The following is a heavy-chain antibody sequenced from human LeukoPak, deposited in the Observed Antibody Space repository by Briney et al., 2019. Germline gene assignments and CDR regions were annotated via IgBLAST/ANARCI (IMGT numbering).Heavy chain of an antibody. V-gene: IGHV3-23*01. D-gene: IGHD1-26*01. Sequence: DPGGSLRLSCAASGFTFSSYAMSWVRQAPGKGLEWVSGISGSGDNTYYADSVKGRCTISRDTSKSTLSLQMNSLRAEDTAVYYCAKLSGIYSRDPFHIWGQGTMVTVSS. CDR3: AKLSGIYSRDPFHI. J-gene: IGHJ3*02. CDR2: ISGSGDNT. CDR1: GFTFSSYA.